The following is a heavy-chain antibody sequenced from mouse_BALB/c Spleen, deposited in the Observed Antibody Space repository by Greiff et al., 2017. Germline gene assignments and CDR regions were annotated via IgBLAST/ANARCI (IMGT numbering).Heavy chain of an antibody. Sequence: QVQLQQSGAELAKPGASVKMSCKASGYTFTSYWMHWVKQRPGQGLEWIGYINPSTGYTEYNQKFKDKATLTADKSSSTAYMQLSSLTSEDSAVYYCARGPYGYDFAYWGQGTLVTVSA. V-gene: IGHV1-7*01. CDR2: INPSTGYT. CDR3: ARGPYGYDFAY. J-gene: IGHJ3*01. D-gene: IGHD2-2*01. CDR1: GYTFTSYW.